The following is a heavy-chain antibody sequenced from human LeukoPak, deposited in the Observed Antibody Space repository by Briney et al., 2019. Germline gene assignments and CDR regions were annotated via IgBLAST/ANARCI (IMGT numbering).Heavy chain of an antibody. V-gene: IGHV4-59*01. D-gene: IGHD3/OR15-3a*01. Sequence: SETLSLTCTVSGGSISTYYWSWIRQPPGKGLEWIGHIYYSGSTNYNPSLKSRVIITVDTSKNRLSLKLSSVTAADTAVYYCARSHSVWTSFDYWGQGTLVTVSS. CDR1: GGSISTYY. CDR3: ARSHSVWTSFDY. CDR2: IYYSGST. J-gene: IGHJ4*02.